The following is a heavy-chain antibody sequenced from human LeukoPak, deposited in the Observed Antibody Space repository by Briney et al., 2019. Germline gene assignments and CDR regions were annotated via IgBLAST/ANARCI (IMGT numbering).Heavy chain of an antibody. Sequence: SETLSLTCVVSGGSMSDHSWSWIRQTPGTTLEWIGYIYATGNTNYSPSPKGRVTLALDTSKNHFSLRLRSVTAADTALYYCARHFRRDYPDSGSSQYFHYIDVWGKGTTVVVSS. V-gene: IGHV4-4*09. CDR1: GGSMSDHS. CDR3: ARHFRRDYPDSGSSQYFHYIDV. CDR2: IYATGNT. D-gene: IGHD3-10*01. J-gene: IGHJ6*03.